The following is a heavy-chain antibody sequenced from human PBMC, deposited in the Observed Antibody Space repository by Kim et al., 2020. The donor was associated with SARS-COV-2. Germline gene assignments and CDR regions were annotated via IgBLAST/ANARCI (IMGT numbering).Heavy chain of an antibody. V-gene: IGHV3-7*01. J-gene: IGHJ4*02. CDR2: IKQDGSEK. CDR3: ARDPGRYSSSWYGVYFDY. D-gene: IGHD6-13*01. Sequence: GGSLRLSCAASGFTFSSHWMSWVRQAPGKGLEWVANIKQDGSEKYHVDSVEGRFTISRDNAKKSLYLQMNSLRAEDTAVYFCARDPGRYSSSWYGVYFDYWGQGTLVTVSS. CDR1: GFTFSSHW.